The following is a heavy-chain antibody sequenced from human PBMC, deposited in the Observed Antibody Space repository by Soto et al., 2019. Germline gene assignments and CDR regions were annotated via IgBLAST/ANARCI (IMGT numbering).Heavy chain of an antibody. CDR2: INAGNGNT. V-gene: IGHV1-3*01. J-gene: IGHJ4*02. Sequence: ASVKVSCKASGYAFTSYAMHWVRQAPGQRLEWMGWINAGNGNTKYSQKFQGRVTITRDTSASTAYMELSSLRSEDTAVYYCARSIVVVTALDYWGQGTLVTVSS. CDR1: GYAFTSYA. CDR3: ARSIVVVTALDY. D-gene: IGHD2-21*02.